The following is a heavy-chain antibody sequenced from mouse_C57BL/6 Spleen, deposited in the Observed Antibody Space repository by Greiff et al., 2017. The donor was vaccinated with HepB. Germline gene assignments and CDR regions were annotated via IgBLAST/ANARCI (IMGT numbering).Heavy chain of an antibody. V-gene: IGHV1-42*01. CDR2: INPSTGGT. CDR1: GYSFTGYY. CDR3: ARFPFAY. Sequence: EVQLQQSGPELVKPGASVKISCKASGYSFTGYYMNWVKQSPEKSLEWIGEINPSTGGTTYNQKFKAKTTLTVDKSSSTAYMQLKSLTSEDSAVYYWARFPFAYWGQGTLVTVSA. J-gene: IGHJ3*01.